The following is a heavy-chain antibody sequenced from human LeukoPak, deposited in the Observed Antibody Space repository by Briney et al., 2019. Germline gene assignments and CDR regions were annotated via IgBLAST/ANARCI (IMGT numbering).Heavy chain of an antibody. J-gene: IGHJ3*02. Sequence: SETLSLTCTVSGGSFSSHYWSWIRQPPGKGLEWIGYIYYSGSTNYNPSLKCRVTISVDTSKNQFSLKLSSVTAADTAVYYCARDGIAAAFGAFDIWGQGTMVTVSS. CDR3: ARDGIAAAFGAFDI. D-gene: IGHD6-13*01. CDR1: GGSFSSHY. V-gene: IGHV4-59*11. CDR2: IYYSGST.